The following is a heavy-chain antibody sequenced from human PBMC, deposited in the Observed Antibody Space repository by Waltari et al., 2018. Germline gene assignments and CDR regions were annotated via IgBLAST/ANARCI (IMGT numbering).Heavy chain of an antibody. V-gene: IGHV3-21*01. CDR1: GFTFSSYS. CDR3: ARASLRYFDWSPSDY. Sequence: EVQLVESGGGLVKPGGSLRLSCAASGFTFSSYSMNWVRQAPGKGLEWVSSISSSSSYIYYADSVKGRFTISRDNAKNSLYLQMNSLRAEDTAVYYCARASLRYFDWSPSDYWGQGTLVTVSS. D-gene: IGHD3-9*01. J-gene: IGHJ4*02. CDR2: ISSSSSYI.